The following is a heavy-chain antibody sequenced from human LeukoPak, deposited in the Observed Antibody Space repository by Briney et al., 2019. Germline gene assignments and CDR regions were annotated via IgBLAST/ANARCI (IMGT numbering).Heavy chain of an antibody. J-gene: IGHJ4*02. CDR2: INRINNII. CDR1: GFTFSGYS. D-gene: IGHD4-17*01. V-gene: IGHV3-48*02. CDR3: ARDRDYAFDY. Sequence: GGSLRLSCAASGFTFSGYSMNWVRQAPGKGLEWVSYINRINNIIDYADSVKGRFTISTDNAKNSLYLQMNSLRDEDTAVYYCARDRDYAFDYWGQGTLVTVSS.